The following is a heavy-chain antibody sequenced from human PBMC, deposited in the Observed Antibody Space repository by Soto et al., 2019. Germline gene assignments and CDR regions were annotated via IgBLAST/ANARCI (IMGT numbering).Heavy chain of an antibody. Sequence: QVQLVQSGAEVKKPGSSVKVSCKASGGTFSSYAISWVRQAPGQGLEWMGGIIPIFGTANYAQKFQGRVTITADESTSTAYMELSSLRSEDTAVYYCARDSIAYCGGDWYRGDYYYYGMDVWGQGTTVTVSS. CDR2: IIPIFGTA. J-gene: IGHJ6*02. CDR1: GGTFSSYA. CDR3: ARDSIAYCGGDWYRGDYYYYGMDV. D-gene: IGHD2-21*02. V-gene: IGHV1-69*01.